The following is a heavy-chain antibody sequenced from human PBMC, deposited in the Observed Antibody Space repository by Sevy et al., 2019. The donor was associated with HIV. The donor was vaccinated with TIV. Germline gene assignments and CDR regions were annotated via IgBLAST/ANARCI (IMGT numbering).Heavy chain of an antibody. CDR3: ATKSSGWTEYFDY. V-gene: IGHV3-7*01. Sequence: GGSLRLSCAASGFTFSSYWMSWVHQAPGKGLEWVANIKQDGSEKYYVDSVKGRFTISRDNAKNSLYLQMNSLRAEDTAVYYCATKSSGWTEYFDYWGQGTLVTVSS. D-gene: IGHD6-19*01. CDR2: IKQDGSEK. J-gene: IGHJ4*02. CDR1: GFTFSSYW.